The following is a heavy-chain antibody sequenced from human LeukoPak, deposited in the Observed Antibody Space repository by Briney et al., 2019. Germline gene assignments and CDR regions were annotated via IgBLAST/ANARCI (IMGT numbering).Heavy chain of an antibody. CDR3: ARTPGGPFDL. D-gene: IGHD4-23*01. Sequence: GGSLRLSCVGSGFTFRSNWMHWVRQTPGRGLVWVSRVNSDGSITNYADSVKGRFTISRDNAKNTLYLQMNSLRAEDTGVYYCARTPGGPFDLWGQGSLVTVSS. CDR2: VNSDGSIT. CDR1: GFTFRSNW. V-gene: IGHV3-74*01. J-gene: IGHJ5*02.